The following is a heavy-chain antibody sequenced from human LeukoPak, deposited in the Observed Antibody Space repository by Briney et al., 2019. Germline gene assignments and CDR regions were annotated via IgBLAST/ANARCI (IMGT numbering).Heavy chain of an antibody. CDR3: ARAGRKSRGVDIVRKKETGYYYYLDV. J-gene: IGHJ6*03. V-gene: IGHV3-9*01. CDR1: GFTFDDYA. CDR2: ISWNSGSI. Sequence: GGSLRLSCAASGFTFDDYAMHWVRQAPGKGLEWVSGISWNSGSIGYADSVKGRFTISRDNAKNSLYLQMNSLRVEDTAVYYCARAGRKSRGVDIVRKKETGYYYYLDVWGKGTTVTVSS. D-gene: IGHD2-15*01.